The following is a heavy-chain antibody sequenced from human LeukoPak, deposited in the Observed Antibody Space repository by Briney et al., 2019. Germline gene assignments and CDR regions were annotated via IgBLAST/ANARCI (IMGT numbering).Heavy chain of an antibody. CDR1: GFTFSSYS. J-gene: IGHJ3*02. D-gene: IGHD1-26*01. CDR3: ASQSGSYYAGYVAFDI. CDR2: ISSSSSYI. V-gene: IGHV3-21*01. Sequence: GGSLRLSCAASGFTFSSYSMNWVRQAPGKGMEWVSSISSSSSYIYYADSVKGRFTISRDNAKNSLYLQMNSLRAEDTAVYYCASQSGSYYAGYVAFDIWGQGTMVTVSS.